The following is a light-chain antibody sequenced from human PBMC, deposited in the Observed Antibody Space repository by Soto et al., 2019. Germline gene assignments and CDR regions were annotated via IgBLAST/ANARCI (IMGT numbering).Light chain of an antibody. J-gene: IGKJ3*01. CDR2: DAS. CDR3: QQYNSYSPLT. CDR1: QSITNW. V-gene: IGKV1-5*01. Sequence: DIEITQSPSTLSASVGDRVTITCRASQSITNWLAWYQQKPGKAPKLLVYDASSLESGVPSRFSGSGSGTEFTLTISSLQPDDFATYYCQQYNSYSPLTFGHGTKVDIK.